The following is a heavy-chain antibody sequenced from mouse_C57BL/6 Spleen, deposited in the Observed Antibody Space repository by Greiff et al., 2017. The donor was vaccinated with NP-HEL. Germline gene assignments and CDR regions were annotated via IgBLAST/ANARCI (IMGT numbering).Heavy chain of an antibody. J-gene: IGHJ2*01. D-gene: IGHD2-12*01. Sequence: QVQLQQPGAELVKPGASVKLSCTASGYTFTSYWMHWVKQRPGQGLEWIGMIHPNSGSTNYNEKFKSKATLTVDKSSSTAYMQLSSLTSEDSAVYYCARVGGDDPSFDYWGKGTTLTVSS. CDR3: ARVGGDDPSFDY. CDR2: IHPNSGST. CDR1: GYTFTSYW. V-gene: IGHV1-64*01.